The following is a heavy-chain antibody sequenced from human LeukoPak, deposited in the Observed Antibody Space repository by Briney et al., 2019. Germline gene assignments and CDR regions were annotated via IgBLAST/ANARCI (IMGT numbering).Heavy chain of an antibody. Sequence: GGSLRLSCAASGFTFSSYAMSWVRQAPGKGLEWVSAISGSGGSTYYADSVKGRFTISRDNSKNTLYLQMNSLRAEDTAVYYCAKNLVGEYYYDSSGYYDYWGQGTLVTVSS. D-gene: IGHD3-22*01. V-gene: IGHV3-23*01. J-gene: IGHJ4*02. CDR2: ISGSGGST. CDR3: AKNLVGEYYYDSSGYYDY. CDR1: GFTFSSYA.